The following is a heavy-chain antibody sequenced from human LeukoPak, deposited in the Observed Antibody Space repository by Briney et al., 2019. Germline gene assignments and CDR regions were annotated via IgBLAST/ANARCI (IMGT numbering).Heavy chain of an antibody. CDR1: GDSITSDY. V-gene: IGHV4-59*01. Sequence: SETLSLTCTVSGDSITSDYWSWIRQPPGKGLEWIGYIHYSGGPNFNPSLKSRVTMSVETSKNQFSLKLSTVTPEDTAVYFCARRIQLWSYCYFDLWGRGTLVTVSS. D-gene: IGHD5-18*01. CDR3: ARRIQLWSYCYFDL. CDR2: IHYSGGP. J-gene: IGHJ2*01.